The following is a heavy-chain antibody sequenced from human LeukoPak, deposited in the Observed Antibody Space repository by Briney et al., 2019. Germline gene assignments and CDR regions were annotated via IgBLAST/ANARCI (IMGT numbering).Heavy chain of an antibody. CDR2: IYSGGST. Sequence: GGSLRLSCAASGFTVSSNYMSWVRQAPGKGLEWVSVIYSGGSTYYADSVKGRFTISRDNSKNTLYLQMNSLRAEDTAVYYCVTFKPVLRFLEWYPGLWGQGTLVTVSS. CDR3: VTFKPVLRFLEWYPGL. V-gene: IGHV3-53*01. CDR1: GFTVSSNY. D-gene: IGHD3-3*01. J-gene: IGHJ4*02.